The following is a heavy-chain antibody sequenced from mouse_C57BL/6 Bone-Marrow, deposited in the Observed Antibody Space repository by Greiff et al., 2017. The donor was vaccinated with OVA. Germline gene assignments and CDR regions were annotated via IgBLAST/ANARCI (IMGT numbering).Heavy chain of an antibody. Sequence: EVQGVESGGGLVQPGGSLKLSCAASGFTFSDYYMYWVRQTPEKRLEWVAYISNGGGSTYYPDTVKGRFTISRDNAKNTLYLQMSRLKSEDTAMYYCARPIYYDYEGYAMDYWGQGTSVTVSS. CDR2: ISNGGGST. CDR1: GFTFSDYY. CDR3: ARPIYYDYEGYAMDY. D-gene: IGHD2-4*01. V-gene: IGHV5-12*01. J-gene: IGHJ4*01.